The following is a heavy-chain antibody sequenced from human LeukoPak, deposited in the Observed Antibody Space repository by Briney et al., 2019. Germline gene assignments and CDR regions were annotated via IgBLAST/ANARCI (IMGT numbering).Heavy chain of an antibody. V-gene: IGHV1-69*13. CDR3: ARVIAVAGTPLGAFDI. J-gene: IGHJ3*02. CDR1: GGTFSSYA. Sequence: SVKVSCKASGGTFSSYAISWVRQAPGQGLEWMGGIIPIFGTANYAQKFQGRVTITADESTSTAYVELRSLRSDDTAVYYCARVIAVAGTPLGAFDIWGQGTTVTVSS. CDR2: IIPIFGTA. D-gene: IGHD6-19*01.